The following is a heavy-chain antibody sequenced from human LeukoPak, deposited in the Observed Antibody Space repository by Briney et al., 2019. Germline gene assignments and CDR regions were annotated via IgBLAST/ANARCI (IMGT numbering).Heavy chain of an antibody. CDR1: GFTFSTYD. CDR2: VSGSGGST. V-gene: IGHV3-23*01. CDR3: AKDSSSGTYYDY. D-gene: IGHD1-26*01. Sequence: GGSLRLSCAASGFTFSTYDMSWVRQAPGKGLEWVSAVSGSGGSTYYADSVKGRFTISRDNSKNTLYLQMNSLRVEDTAKYYCAKDSSSGTYYDYWGQGTLVTVSS. J-gene: IGHJ4*02.